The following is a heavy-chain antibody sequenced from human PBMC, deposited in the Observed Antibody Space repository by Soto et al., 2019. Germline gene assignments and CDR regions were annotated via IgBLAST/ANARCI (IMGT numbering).Heavy chain of an antibody. CDR3: ARDQGASRVRGVIGAIDY. CDR2: IYYSGST. V-gene: IGHV4-31*03. D-gene: IGHD3-10*01. J-gene: IGHJ4*02. Sequence: SETLSLTCTVSGGSISSGGYYWSWIRQHPGKGLEWIGYIYYSGSTYYNPSLKSRVTISVDTSKNQFSLKLSSVTAADTAMYYCARDQGASRVRGVIGAIDYWGQGTLVTVSS. CDR1: GGSISSGGYY.